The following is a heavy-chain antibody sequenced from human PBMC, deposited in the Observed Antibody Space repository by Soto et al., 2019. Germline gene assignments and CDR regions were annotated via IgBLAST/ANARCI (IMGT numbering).Heavy chain of an antibody. J-gene: IGHJ4*02. V-gene: IGHV3-48*01. D-gene: IGHD3-10*01. Sequence: EVQLVESGGGLVQPGGSLRLSCAASGFTFSSYSMNWVRQAPGKGLELVSYISSSSSTIYYADSVKGRFTISRDNAKNSLYLQMNSLRAEDTAVYYCARDRGDGKVRGVIGCSLDYWGQGTLVTVS. CDR3: ARDRGDGKVRGVIGCSLDY. CDR2: ISSSSSTI. CDR1: GFTFSSYS.